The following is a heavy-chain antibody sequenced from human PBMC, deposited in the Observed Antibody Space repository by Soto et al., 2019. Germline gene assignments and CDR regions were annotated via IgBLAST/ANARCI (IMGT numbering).Heavy chain of an antibody. D-gene: IGHD3-10*01. Sequence: SETLSLTCTVSGGSISSGGYYWSWIRQHPGKGLEWIGYIYYSGSTYYNPSLKSRVTISVDTSKNQFSLKLSSVTAADTAVYYCARGWYYGSGNTGHYYYGMDVWGQGTTVTVS. CDR2: IYYSGST. J-gene: IGHJ6*02. CDR3: ARGWYYGSGNTGHYYYGMDV. V-gene: IGHV4-31*03. CDR1: GGSISSGGYY.